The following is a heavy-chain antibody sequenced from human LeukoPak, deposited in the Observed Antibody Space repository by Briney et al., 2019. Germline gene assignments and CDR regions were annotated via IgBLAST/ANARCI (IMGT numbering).Heavy chain of an antibody. V-gene: IGHV3-21*01. CDR3: ARDLEADY. Sequence: GGSLRLSCAASGFTFSSYSMNWVRQAPAKGLEWVSSISSSSSYIHYADSVKGRFTISRDNAKNSLYLQMNSLRAEDTAVYYCARDLEADYWGQGTLVTVSS. J-gene: IGHJ4*02. D-gene: IGHD1-1*01. CDR2: ISSSSSYI. CDR1: GFTFSSYS.